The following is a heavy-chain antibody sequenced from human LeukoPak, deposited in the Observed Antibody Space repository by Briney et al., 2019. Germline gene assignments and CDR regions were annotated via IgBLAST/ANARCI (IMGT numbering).Heavy chain of an antibody. D-gene: IGHD4-11*01. CDR3: AGTNTVTPSYYGMDV. CDR1: GGAISSYY. CDR2: IYYSGST. V-gene: IGHV4-59*01. J-gene: IGHJ6*04. Sequence: SETLSLTCTVSGGAISSYYWSWIRQPPGKGLEWIGYIYYSGSTNYNPSLKSRGTISVDTSKNQSSLKLSSVTAADTAVYYCAGTNTVTPSYYGMDVWGKGTTVTVSS.